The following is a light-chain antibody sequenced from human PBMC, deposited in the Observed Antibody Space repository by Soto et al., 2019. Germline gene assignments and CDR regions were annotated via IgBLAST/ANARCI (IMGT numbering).Light chain of an antibody. Sequence: VLTQPPSASGTPGQRVTISCSGSSSNIGSNTVNWYQQLPGTAPKLLIYSNAQRPSGVPDRFSGSKSGTSASLAISGLQSEDEADYYCAAWDDSLKGPVFGGGTKLTVL. CDR1: SSNIGSNT. V-gene: IGLV1-44*01. J-gene: IGLJ2*01. CDR3: AAWDDSLKGPV. CDR2: SNA.